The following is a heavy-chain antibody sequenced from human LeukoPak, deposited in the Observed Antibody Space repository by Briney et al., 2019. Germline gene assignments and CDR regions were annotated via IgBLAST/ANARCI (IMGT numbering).Heavy chain of an antibody. CDR3: ASIYPFEAFDI. CDR1: GFTFDDYA. J-gene: IGHJ3*02. Sequence: GRSLRLSCAASGFTFDDYAMHWVRQAPGKGLEWVSGISWNSGSIGYADSVKGRFTISRDNAKDSLYLQMNSLRAEDTALHYCASIYPFEAFDIWGQGTMVTVSS. CDR2: ISWNSGSI. D-gene: IGHD2/OR15-2a*01. V-gene: IGHV3-9*01.